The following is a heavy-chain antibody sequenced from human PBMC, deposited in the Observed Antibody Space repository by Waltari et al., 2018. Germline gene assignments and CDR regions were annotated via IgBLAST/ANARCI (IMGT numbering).Heavy chain of an antibody. V-gene: IGHV3-49*04. Sequence: EVQLVDSGGGLVQPGRSLRLSCATSGFRFEDYAISWVRRAPGGGLEWVGFIRRKSYGGPTDYAASVKGRFTISRDDSKGLAYLQMNGLKTEDTAMYYCTRASLTDFDYWGQGTLVTVSS. CDR1: GFRFEDYA. D-gene: IGHD2-2*01. J-gene: IGHJ4*02. CDR2: IRRKSYGGPT. CDR3: TRASLTDFDY.